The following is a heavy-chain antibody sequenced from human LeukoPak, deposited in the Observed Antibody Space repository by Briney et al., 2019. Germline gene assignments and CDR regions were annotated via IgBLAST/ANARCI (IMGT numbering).Heavy chain of an antibody. CDR3: ARDGEITMVPSDY. Sequence: PGGSLRLSCAASGFTFSDYYMSWIRRAPGKGLEWVSYISSSGSTIYYADSVKGRFTISRDNAKNSLYLQMNSLRAEDTAVYYCARDGEITMVPSDYWGQGTLVTVSS. D-gene: IGHD3-10*01. J-gene: IGHJ4*02. CDR2: ISSSGSTI. CDR1: GFTFSDYY. V-gene: IGHV3-11*01.